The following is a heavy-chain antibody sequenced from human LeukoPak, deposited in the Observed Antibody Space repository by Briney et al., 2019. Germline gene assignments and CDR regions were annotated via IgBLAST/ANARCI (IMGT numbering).Heavy chain of an antibody. J-gene: IGHJ4*02. V-gene: IGHV1-46*01. CDR1: GYTFTSYY. CDR2: INPSGGST. CDR3: ARSGVRYDSSGPFDY. D-gene: IGHD3-22*01. Sequence: ASVKVSCKASGYTFTSYYMHWVRQAPGQGLEWMGIINPSGGSTSYAQKFQGRVTMTRDTSTSTVYMELSSLRSEDTAVYYCARSGVRYDSSGPFDYWDQGTLVTVSS.